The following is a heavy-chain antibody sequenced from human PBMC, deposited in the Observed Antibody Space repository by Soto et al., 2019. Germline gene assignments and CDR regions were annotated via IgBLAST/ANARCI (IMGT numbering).Heavy chain of an antibody. D-gene: IGHD2-8*02. Sequence: LRLSCAASGFTFSSYSMNWVRQAPGKGLEWVSSISSSSSYIYYADSVKGRFTISRDNAKNTVFLQMNSLTAGDTAVYYCAKATATGGGAFDICGQGTMVTVSS. CDR2: ISSSSSYI. CDR1: GFTFSSYS. CDR3: AKATATGGGAFDI. V-gene: IGHV3-21*04. J-gene: IGHJ3*02.